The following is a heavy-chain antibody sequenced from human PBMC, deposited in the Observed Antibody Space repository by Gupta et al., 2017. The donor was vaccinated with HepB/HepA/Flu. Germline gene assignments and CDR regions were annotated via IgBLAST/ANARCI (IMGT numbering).Heavy chain of an antibody. CDR3: ARDPDCTSSSCYSWYFDL. CDR1: GFSFSSYG. D-gene: IGHD2-2*02. J-gene: IGHJ2*01. V-gene: IGHV3-33*01. Sequence: QVQLVESGGGVVQPGRSLRLSCAASGFSFSSYGMHWVRQAPGKGLEWVAVIWYDGSNKYYADSVKGRVTISRDNSKNTLYLQMNSLRAEETAVYYCARDPDCTSSSCYSWYFDLWGRGTLVTVSS. CDR2: IWYDGSNK.